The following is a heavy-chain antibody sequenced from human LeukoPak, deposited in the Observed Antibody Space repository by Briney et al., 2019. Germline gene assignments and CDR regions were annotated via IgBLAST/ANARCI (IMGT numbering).Heavy chain of an antibody. CDR1: GGSFSGYY. V-gene: IGHV4-34*01. J-gene: IGHJ4*02. D-gene: IGHD6-19*01. Sequence: SETLSLTCAVYGGSFSGYYWSWIRQPPGKGLEWIGEINHSGSTNYNPSLKSRVTISVDTSKNQFSLKLSSVTAADTAGYYCARLNTVAGMNYWGQGTLVTVSS. CDR2: INHSGST. CDR3: ARLNTVAGMNY.